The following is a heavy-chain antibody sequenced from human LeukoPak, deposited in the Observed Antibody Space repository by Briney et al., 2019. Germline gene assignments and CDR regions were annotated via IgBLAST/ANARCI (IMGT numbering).Heavy chain of an antibody. V-gene: IGHV4-59*01. Sequence: SETLSLTCTVSGDSITTYYWSWIRQPPGKGLEWIGYIYYSGSTNYNPSLKSRVTILVDTSKNQFSLKLSSVTAADTAVYYCARDYSSGWFFDYWGQGTLVTVSS. J-gene: IGHJ4*02. D-gene: IGHD6-19*01. CDR1: GDSITTYY. CDR3: ARDYSSGWFFDY. CDR2: IYYSGST.